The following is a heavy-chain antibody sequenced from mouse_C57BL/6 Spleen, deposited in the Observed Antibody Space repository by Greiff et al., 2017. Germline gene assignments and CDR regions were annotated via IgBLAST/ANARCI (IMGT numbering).Heavy chain of an antibody. D-gene: IGHD2-1*01. V-gene: IGHV3-6*01. CDR1: GYSITSGYY. CDR2: ISYDGSN. CDR3: TGGNYFFAY. J-gene: IGHJ3*01. Sequence: EVQLQESGPGLVKPSQSLSLTCSATGYSITSGYYWNWIRQFQGNQLEWMGYISYDGSNNYNPGLKNRISNTRDTSKNQFFRKLNSVATEDTATYYCTGGNYFFAYWGQGTLVTVSA.